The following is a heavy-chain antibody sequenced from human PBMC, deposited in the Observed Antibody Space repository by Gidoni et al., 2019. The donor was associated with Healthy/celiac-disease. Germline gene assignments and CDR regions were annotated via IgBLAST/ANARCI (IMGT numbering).Heavy chain of an antibody. J-gene: IGHJ6*02. CDR2: IIPIFGTA. Sequence: QVQLVQSGAEVKKPGSSVKVSCKASGGTFSSYAISWVRQAPGQGLEWMGGIIPIFGTANYAQKFKGRVTITADESTSTAYMELSSLRSEDTAVYYCARNTLSEAGSDYYYGMDVWGQGTTVTVSS. D-gene: IGHD2-2*02. CDR3: ARNTLSEAGSDYYYGMDV. CDR1: GGTFSSYA. V-gene: IGHV1-69*01.